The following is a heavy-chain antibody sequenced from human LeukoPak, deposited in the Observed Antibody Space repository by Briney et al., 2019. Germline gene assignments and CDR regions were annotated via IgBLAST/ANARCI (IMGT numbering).Heavy chain of an antibody. CDR2: IYTSGST. V-gene: IGHV4-61*02. CDR1: GGSISSGSYY. Sequence: SETLSLTCTVSGGSISSGSYYWSWIRQPAGKGLEWIGRIYTSGSTNYNPSLKSRVTISVDTSKNQFSLKLSSVTAADTAVYYCARCLNFSITIFGVVPLDAFDIWGQGTMVTVSS. CDR3: ARCLNFSITIFGVVPLDAFDI. D-gene: IGHD3-3*01. J-gene: IGHJ3*02.